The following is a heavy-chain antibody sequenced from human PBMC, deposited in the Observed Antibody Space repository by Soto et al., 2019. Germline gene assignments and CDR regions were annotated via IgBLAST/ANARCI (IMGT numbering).Heavy chain of an antibody. CDR3: SRANDYIPDAFDI. V-gene: IGHV1-2*04. J-gene: IGHJ3*02. CDR2: INPNSGGT. D-gene: IGHD3-16*01. CDR1: GYTFTGYY. Sequence: QVQLVQSGAEVKKPGASVKVSCKASGYTFTGYYMHWVRQAPGQGLEWMGWINPNSGGTNYAQKFQGWVTMTRDTSISTAYMELSRLRSEDTAVYYCSRANDYIPDAFDIWGQGTMVTVSS.